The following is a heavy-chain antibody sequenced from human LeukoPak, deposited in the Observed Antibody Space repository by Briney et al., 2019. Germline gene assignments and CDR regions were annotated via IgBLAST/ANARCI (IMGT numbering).Heavy chain of an antibody. J-gene: IGHJ4*02. V-gene: IGHV3-43*02. D-gene: IGHD3-22*01. Sequence: GGSLRLSCAASGFTFDDYAMHWVRQAPGKGLEWVSLISGDGGSTYYADSVKGRFIISRDNSKNSLYLQMNSLRTEDTALYYCAKDRVRSHYYDSSGYYYRGTFYYFDYWGQGTLVTVSS. CDR1: GFTFDDYA. CDR3: AKDRVRSHYYDSSGYYYRGTFYYFDY. CDR2: ISGDGGST.